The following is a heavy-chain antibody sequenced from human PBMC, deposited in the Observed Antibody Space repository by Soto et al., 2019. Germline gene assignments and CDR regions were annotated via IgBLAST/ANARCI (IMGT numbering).Heavy chain of an antibody. CDR1: GFIFTRYS. CDR2: ISSTTNYI. V-gene: IGHV3-21*06. J-gene: IGHJ4*02. Sequence: GGSLRLSCAASGFIFTRYSMNWVRQAPGKGLEWVSSISSTTNYIYYGDSMKGRFTISRDNAKNSLYLEMNSLRAEDTAVYYCARESEDLTSNFDYWGQGTLVTVS. CDR3: ARESEDLTSNFDY.